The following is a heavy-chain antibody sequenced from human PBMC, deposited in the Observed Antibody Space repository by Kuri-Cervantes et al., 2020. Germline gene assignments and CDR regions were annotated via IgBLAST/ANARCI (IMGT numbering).Heavy chain of an antibody. D-gene: IGHD6-13*01. J-gene: IGHJ1*01. Sequence: GGSLRLSCAASGFTFRDYYMGWIRQAPGEGLQWVSYISNADNTMYYADSVRGRFTISRDNTRNSLYLQMNSLRDEDTAVYYCARAAAGPRYFQHWGQGTLVTVSS. CDR3: ARAAAGPRYFQH. CDR2: ISNADNTM. CDR1: GFTFRDYY. V-gene: IGHV3-11*04.